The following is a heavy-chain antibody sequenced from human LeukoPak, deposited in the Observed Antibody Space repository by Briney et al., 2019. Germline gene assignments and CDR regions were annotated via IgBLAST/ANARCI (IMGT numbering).Heavy chain of an antibody. V-gene: IGHV4-34*01. CDR1: GGSLGGYY. CDR3: ARVVRSIFGVVIIPYDY. J-gene: IGHJ4*02. CDR2: INYSGST. Sequence: SETLSLTCAVYGGSLGGYYWSWIRQPPGKGLEWIGEINYSGSTNYNPSLKSRVTISVDTSKNQFSLKLSSVTAADTAVYYCARVVRSIFGVVIIPYDYWGQGTLVTVSS. D-gene: IGHD3-3*01.